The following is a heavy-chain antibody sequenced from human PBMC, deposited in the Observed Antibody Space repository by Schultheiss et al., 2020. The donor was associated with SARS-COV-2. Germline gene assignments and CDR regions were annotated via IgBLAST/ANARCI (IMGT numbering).Heavy chain of an antibody. CDR1: GFTFSSYE. V-gene: IGHV3-30*04. CDR3: ASVDY. J-gene: IGHJ4*02. CDR2: ISYDGSNK. Sequence: GGSLRLSCAASGFTFSSYEMNWVRQAPGKGLEWVAVISYDGSNKYYADSVKGRFTISRDNAKNSLYLQMNSLRAEDTAVYYCASVDYWGQGTLVTVSS.